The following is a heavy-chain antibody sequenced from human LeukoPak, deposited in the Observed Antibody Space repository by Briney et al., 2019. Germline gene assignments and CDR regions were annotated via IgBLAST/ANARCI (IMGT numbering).Heavy chain of an antibody. CDR3: ARDLYDYGAPRGFDY. V-gene: IGHV3-48*04. CDR1: GFTFSSYS. Sequence: PGGSLRLSCAASGFTFSSYSMNWVRRAPGKGLEWVSYISSSSGTIYYADSVKGRFTISRDNAKNSLYLQMNSLRAEDTAVYYCARDLYDYGAPRGFDYWGQGTLVTVSS. J-gene: IGHJ4*02. CDR2: ISSSSGTI. D-gene: IGHD4-17*01.